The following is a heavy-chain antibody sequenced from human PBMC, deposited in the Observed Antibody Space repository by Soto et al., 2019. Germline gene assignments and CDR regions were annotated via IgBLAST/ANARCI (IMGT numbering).Heavy chain of an antibody. V-gene: IGHV4-30-4*01. J-gene: IGHJ4*02. CDR3: ARAEDYGGNSLDY. CDR2: IYYSGST. Sequence: QVQLQESGPGLVKPSQTLSLTCTVSGGSISSGDYYWSWIRQPPGKGLEWIGYIYYSGSTYYNPSRKSRVTISVDTSRVQVSLKLSSVTAADTDLYYCARAEDYGGNSLDYWGQGTLVTVSS. CDR1: GGSISSGDYY. D-gene: IGHD4-17*01.